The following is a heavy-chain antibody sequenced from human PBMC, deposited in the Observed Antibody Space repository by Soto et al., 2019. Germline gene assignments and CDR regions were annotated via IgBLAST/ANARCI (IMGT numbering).Heavy chain of an antibody. CDR1: GGSFSGYY. D-gene: IGHD3-10*01. Sequence: SETLSLTCAVYGGSFSGYYWSWIRQPPGKGLEWIGEINHSGSTNYNPPLKSRVTISVDTSKNQFSLKLSSVTAADTAVYYCARGRYYGSGRHPREYYFDYWGQGTLVTVSS. CDR3: ARGRYYGSGRHPREYYFDY. V-gene: IGHV4-34*01. CDR2: INHSGST. J-gene: IGHJ4*02.